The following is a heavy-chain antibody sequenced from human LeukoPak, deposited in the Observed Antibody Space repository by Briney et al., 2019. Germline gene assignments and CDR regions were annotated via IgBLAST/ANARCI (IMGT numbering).Heavy chain of an antibody. CDR3: ARGIGYCSGGSCYAYDY. CDR1: GYTFTGYY. J-gene: IGHJ4*02. Sequence: ASVKDSCKASGYTFTGYYMHWVRQAPGQGLEWMGWINPNSGGTNYAQKFQGWVTMTRDTSISTAYMELSRLRSDDTAVYYCARGIGYCSGGSCYAYDYWGQGTLVTVSS. CDR2: INPNSGGT. D-gene: IGHD2-15*01. V-gene: IGHV1-2*04.